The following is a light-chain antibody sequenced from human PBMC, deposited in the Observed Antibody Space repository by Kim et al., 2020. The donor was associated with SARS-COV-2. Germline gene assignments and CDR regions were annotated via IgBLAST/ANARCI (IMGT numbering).Light chain of an antibody. CDR1: SSNIGRNN. J-gene: IGLJ3*02. CDR3: AAWDDSLNGPV. Sequence: QSVLTQPPSASGTPGQRVTISCSGTSSNIGRNNVNWYQQLPGTAPKLLIYSNNQRPSGVPDRFSGSKSGTSASLAISGLQSEDEGDYHCAAWDDSLNGPVFGGGTKVTVL. V-gene: IGLV1-44*01. CDR2: SNN.